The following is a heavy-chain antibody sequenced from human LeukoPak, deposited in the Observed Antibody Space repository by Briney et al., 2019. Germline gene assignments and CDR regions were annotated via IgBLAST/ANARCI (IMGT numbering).Heavy chain of an antibody. V-gene: IGHV4-59*01. CDR2: IDYSGST. Sequence: PSETLSLTCTVSGGSISSYYWSWIRQPPGKGLEWIGYIDYSGSTKYNPSLKSRVTISIDTSMNQFSLKLRSVTAADTAVYYCARDIWAENWFDPWGQGTLVTVSS. CDR1: GGSISSYY. D-gene: IGHD2-21*01. J-gene: IGHJ5*02. CDR3: ARDIWAENWFDP.